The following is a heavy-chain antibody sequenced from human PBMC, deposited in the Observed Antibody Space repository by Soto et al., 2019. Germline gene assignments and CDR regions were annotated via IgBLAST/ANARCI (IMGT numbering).Heavy chain of an antibody. V-gene: IGHV3-53*01. Sequence: EVQLVESGGGLIQPGGSLRLSCAVSGFTVSNNYMSWVRQAPGKGLEGVSVIYSGGYTAYGDSVKGRFTISRDNSKNTLYFQMKRTGARAPAVYYWGPHAGGGGYWGQGTLVTVSS. D-gene: IGHD3-10*01. CDR2: IYSGGYT. CDR3: GPHAGGGGY. J-gene: IGHJ4*02. CDR1: GFTVSNNY.